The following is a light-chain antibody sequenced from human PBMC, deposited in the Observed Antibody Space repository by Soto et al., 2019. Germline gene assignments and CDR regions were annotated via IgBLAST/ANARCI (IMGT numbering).Light chain of an antibody. J-gene: IGKJ4*01. Sequence: EIVMTQSPVTLSVSPGERATLSCRASQNISRSLAWYQQKPGQGPSLLIYGTSTRAGGVPARFSGGGSGTEFTLTINSLQSEDFAVYYCQRYNNWPLTFGGGTKVDIK. V-gene: IGKV3-15*01. CDR1: QNISRS. CDR3: QRYNNWPLT. CDR2: GTS.